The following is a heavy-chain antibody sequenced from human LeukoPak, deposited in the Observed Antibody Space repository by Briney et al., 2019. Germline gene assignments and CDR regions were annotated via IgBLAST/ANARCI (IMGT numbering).Heavy chain of an antibody. D-gene: IGHD2-2*01. V-gene: IGHV3-30*02. CDR1: GFTFSSYC. CDR2: IRHDGSNK. J-gene: IGHJ6*03. Sequence: PGGSLRLSCAASGFTFSSYCMHWVRQAPGKGLEWVAFIRHDGSNKYYADSVKGRFTISRDNSKNTLYLQMNSLRAEDTAVYYCAKVGGSSTSCYLGYYYMDVWGKGTTVTISS. CDR3: AKVGGSSTSCYLGYYYMDV.